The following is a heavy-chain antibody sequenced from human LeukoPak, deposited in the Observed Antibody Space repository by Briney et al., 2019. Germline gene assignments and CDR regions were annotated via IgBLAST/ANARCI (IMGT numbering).Heavy chain of an antibody. V-gene: IGHV3-23*01. Sequence: PGGSLRLSCAASGFSFTNYVMTWGRQAPGKGLEWVSAISGSGGGTYYADSVKGRFTISRDNSKNTLYLQMNSLRAEDTAVYYCAKGVAAVGTWWGPNFDYWGQGTLVTVSS. J-gene: IGHJ4*02. D-gene: IGHD6-13*01. CDR3: AKGVAAVGTWWGPNFDY. CDR1: GFSFTNYV. CDR2: ISGSGGGT.